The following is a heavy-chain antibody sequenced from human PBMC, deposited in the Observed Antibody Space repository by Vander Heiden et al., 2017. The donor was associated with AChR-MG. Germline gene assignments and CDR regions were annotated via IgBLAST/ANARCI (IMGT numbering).Heavy chain of an antibody. Sequence: QVQLVQSGAEVKKPGASVKVSCKASGYTFTSYDINWGRQDTGQGLEWMGWMNPNSGNTGYAQKFQGRVTMTRNTSISTAYMELSSLRSEDTAVYYCARSYYDSSGYLNYGMDVWGQGTTVTVSS. CDR1: GYTFTSYD. CDR2: MNPNSGNT. D-gene: IGHD3-22*01. J-gene: IGHJ6*02. V-gene: IGHV1-8*01. CDR3: ARSYYDSSGYLNYGMDV.